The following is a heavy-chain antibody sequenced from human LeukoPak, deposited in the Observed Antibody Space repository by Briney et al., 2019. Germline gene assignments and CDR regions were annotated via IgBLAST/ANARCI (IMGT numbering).Heavy chain of an antibody. V-gene: IGHV4-34*01. Sequence: SETLSLTCAVYGVSFSGYYWSWIRQPPGKGLEWIGEINHSGSTNYNPSLKSRVTISVDTSKNQFSLKLSSVTAADTAVYYCARGRSAAGISRFAYWGQGTLATVSS. CDR3: ARGRSAAGISRFAY. J-gene: IGHJ4*02. D-gene: IGHD6-13*01. CDR2: INHSGST. CDR1: GVSFSGYY.